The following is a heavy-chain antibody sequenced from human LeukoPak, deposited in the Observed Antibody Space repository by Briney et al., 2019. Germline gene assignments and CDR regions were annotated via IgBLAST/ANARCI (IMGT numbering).Heavy chain of an antibody. CDR2: INHSGST. CDR1: GGSFSGYY. Sequence: PSETLSLTCAVYGGSFSGYYWSWIRQPPGKGLEWIGEINHSGSTNYNPSLKSRVTISVDTSKNQFSLKLSSVTAADTAVYYCARGLGYCSGGSCYSGYYYYGMDVWGQGTTVTVSS. D-gene: IGHD2-15*01. J-gene: IGHJ6*02. CDR3: ARGLGYCSGGSCYSGYYYYGMDV. V-gene: IGHV4-34*01.